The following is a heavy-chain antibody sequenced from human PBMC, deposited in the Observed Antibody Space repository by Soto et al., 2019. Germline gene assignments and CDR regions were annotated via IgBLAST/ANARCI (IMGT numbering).Heavy chain of an antibody. D-gene: IGHD3-16*01. J-gene: IGHJ6*03. V-gene: IGHV4-34*01. CDR1: GGSFSGYY. CDR3: ARVGGTYYYYYMDV. CDR2: INHSGST. Sequence: SETLSLTCAVYGGSFSGYYWSWIRQPPGKGLEWIGEINHSGSTNYNPSLKSRVTISVDTSKNQFSLKLSSVTAADTAVYYCARVGGTYYYYYMDVWGKGTTVTVS.